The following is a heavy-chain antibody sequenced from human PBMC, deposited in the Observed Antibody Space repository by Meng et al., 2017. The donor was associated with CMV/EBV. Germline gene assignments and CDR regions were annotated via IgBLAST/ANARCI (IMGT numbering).Heavy chain of an antibody. D-gene: IGHD3-3*01. V-gene: IGHV3-11*04. CDR1: GFTFSDYY. CDR3: ARHLSTRTLRFLEWLPTGGWVDY. Sequence: SLKISCAASGFTFSDYYMSWIRQAPGKGLEWVSYISSSGSTIYYADSVKGRFTISRDNAKHSLYLQMNSLRAEDTAVYYCARHLSTRTLRFLEWLPTGGWVDYWGQGTLVTVSS. J-gene: IGHJ4*02. CDR2: ISSSGSTI.